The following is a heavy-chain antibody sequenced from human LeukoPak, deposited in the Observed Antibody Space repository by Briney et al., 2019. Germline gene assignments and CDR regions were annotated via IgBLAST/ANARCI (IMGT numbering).Heavy chain of an antibody. CDR3: ARDSDYYGSGSYLGRIYYYYGMDV. Sequence: ASVKVSCKASGYTFTSYYMHWVRQAPGQGLEWMGRINPNSGGTNYAQKFQGRVTMTGDTSISTAYMELSRLRSDDTAVYYCARDSDYYGSGSYLGRIYYYYGMDVWGQGTTVTVSS. V-gene: IGHV1-2*06. CDR1: GYTFTSYY. CDR2: INPNSGGT. D-gene: IGHD3-10*01. J-gene: IGHJ6*02.